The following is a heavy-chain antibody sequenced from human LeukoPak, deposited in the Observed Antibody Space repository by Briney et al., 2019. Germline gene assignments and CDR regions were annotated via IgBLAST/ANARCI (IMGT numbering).Heavy chain of an antibody. Sequence: GGSLRLSCAASGFTFSDYWMIWVRQAPGKGLEWVANIKPDGSEKYYVDAVRDRFSISRSNAKNSLYPQMISLRGEGTAVYYCASYVYWCSDLGYWGQGTLVTVSS. D-gene: IGHD2-8*02. CDR3: ASYVYWCSDLGY. J-gene: IGHJ4*02. V-gene: IGHV3-7*01. CDR2: IKPDGSEK. CDR1: GFTFSDYW.